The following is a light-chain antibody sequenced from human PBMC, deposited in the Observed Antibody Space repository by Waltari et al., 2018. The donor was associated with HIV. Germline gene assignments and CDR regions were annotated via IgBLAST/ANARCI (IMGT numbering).Light chain of an antibody. V-gene: IGLV2-14*01. CDR2: EVS. CDR1: TSDIGEYNY. J-gene: IGLJ3*02. Sequence: QSALTQPASVSGSPGQSITISCTGTTSDIGEYNYVSWFQHHPAEAPNLIIFEVSNRPSGASPRFSGSHAGNTASLTVSGLQPEDEADYYCSSYTNKYTWVFGGGTKLTVL. CDR3: SSYTNKYTWV.